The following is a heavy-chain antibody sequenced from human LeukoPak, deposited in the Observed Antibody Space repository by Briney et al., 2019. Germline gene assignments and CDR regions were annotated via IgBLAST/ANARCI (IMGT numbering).Heavy chain of an antibody. J-gene: IGHJ1*01. V-gene: IGHV3-30*02. CDR2: IRYDGSNK. Sequence: GGSLRLSCAASGFTFSSYGMHWVRQAPGKGLEWVAFIRYDGSNKYYADSVKGRFTISRDNSKNTLYLQMNSLRAEVTAVYYCAKDRVAAAARRGYFQHWGQGTLVTVSS. CDR1: GFTFSSYG. D-gene: IGHD6-13*01. CDR3: AKDRVAAAARRGYFQH.